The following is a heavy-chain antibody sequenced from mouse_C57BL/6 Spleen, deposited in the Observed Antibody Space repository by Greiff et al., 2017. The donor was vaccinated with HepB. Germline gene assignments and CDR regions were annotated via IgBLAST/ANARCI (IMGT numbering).Heavy chain of an antibody. V-gene: IGHV1-42*01. CDR3: ARSKLDYFDY. CDR1: GYSFTGYY. D-gene: IGHD1-3*01. Sequence: EVQLQQSGPELVKPGASVKISCKASGYSFTGYYMNWVKQSPEKSLEWIGEINPSTGGTTYNQKFKAKATLTVDKSSSTAYMQLKSLTSEDSAVYYCARSKLDYFDYWGQGTTLTVSS. CDR2: INPSTGGT. J-gene: IGHJ2*01.